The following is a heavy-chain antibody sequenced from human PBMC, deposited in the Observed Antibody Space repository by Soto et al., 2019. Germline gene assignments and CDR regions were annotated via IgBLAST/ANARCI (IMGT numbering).Heavy chain of an antibody. D-gene: IGHD3-3*01. J-gene: IGHJ4*02. Sequence: PGGSLRLSCAASGFTFSSYAMSWVRQAPGKGLEWVSAISGSGGSTYYADSVKGRFTISRDNSKNTLYLQMNSLRAEDTAVYYCAKVYRITIFGAVNKGYYFDYWGQGTLVTVSS. CDR2: ISGSGGST. V-gene: IGHV3-23*01. CDR1: GFTFSSYA. CDR3: AKVYRITIFGAVNKGYYFDY.